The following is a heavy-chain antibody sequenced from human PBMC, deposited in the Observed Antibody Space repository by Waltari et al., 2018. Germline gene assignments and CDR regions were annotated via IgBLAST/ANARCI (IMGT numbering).Heavy chain of an antibody. CDR1: GFTFSSYA. V-gene: IGHV3-23*03. CDR2: IFMGGST. Sequence: EVQLVESGGGLVQPGGSLRLSCAASGFTFSSYAMSWVRRAPGTELELVSVIFMGGSTYYAGLVKGRFTISRDNSKNTLYLQMNSLRAEDTAVYYCAKDQGITGTTSFDYGGQGTLVTVSS. CDR3: AKDQGITGTTSFDY. D-gene: IGHD1-7*01. J-gene: IGHJ4*02.